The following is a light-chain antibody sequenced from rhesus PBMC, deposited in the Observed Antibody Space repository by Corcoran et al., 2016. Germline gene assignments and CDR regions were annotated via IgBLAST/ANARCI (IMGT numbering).Light chain of an antibody. CDR1: KSISRW. J-gene: IGKJ1*01. CDR3: RQGNSNPWT. CDR2: YAN. V-gene: IGKV1-22*01. Sequence: DIQLTQSPSSLSASVGDTVTFTCRASKSISRWLAWYQHKPGKAPKILIYYANSLASGVPSRFSGSGYGTDFTITISSLEPEDYATYSCRQGNSNPWTFGQGTKVEIK.